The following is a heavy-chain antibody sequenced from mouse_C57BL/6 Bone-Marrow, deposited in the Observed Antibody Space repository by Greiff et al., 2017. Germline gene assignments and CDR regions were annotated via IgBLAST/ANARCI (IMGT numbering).Heavy chain of an antibody. Sequence: EVQLVESGAELVRPGASVKLSCTASGFNINDDYLHWVKQRPEQGLAWIGWIDPENGDTEYDPKFQGKATITADPSSNTAYLQLSSLTSEDTAVYYCTPSLIYYNNYVDAYGGKGTLVTVSA. CDR2: IDPENGDT. D-gene: IGHD2-5*01. CDR3: TPSLIYYNNYVDAY. CDR1: GFNINDDY. J-gene: IGHJ3*01. V-gene: IGHV14-4*01.